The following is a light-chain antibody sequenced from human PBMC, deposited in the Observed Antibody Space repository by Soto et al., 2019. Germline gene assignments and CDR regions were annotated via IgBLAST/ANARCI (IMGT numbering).Light chain of an antibody. V-gene: IGKV3-11*01. J-gene: IGKJ1*01. CDR1: QSVSSY. CDR3: QQRSNWTWT. CDR2: DAS. Sequence: ELVLTQSPATLSLSPGERATLSCRASQSVSSYLAWYQPKPGQAPRLLIYDASNRATGIPARFSGSGSGTDFTLTISRLEPEDFAVYYCQQRSNWTWTFGQGTKLDIK.